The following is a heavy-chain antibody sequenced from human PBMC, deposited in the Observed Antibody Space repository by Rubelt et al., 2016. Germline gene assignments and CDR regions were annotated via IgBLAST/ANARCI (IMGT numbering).Heavy chain of an antibody. CDR2: VYSGGTT. CDR1: GFSVTTNE. J-gene: IGHJ4*02. CDR3: RVWLDGRGSDC. Sequence: EEHLVESGGGLVQPGGSLRLSCAVSGFSVTTNEMSWVRQTPGEGLEWISVVYSGGTTYYADSVKGRFSISRDTSKNTLYLQRNSLRAEDTAMYFCRVWLDGRGSDCWGQGTPVTVSS. V-gene: IGHV3-53*01. D-gene: IGHD3-22*01.